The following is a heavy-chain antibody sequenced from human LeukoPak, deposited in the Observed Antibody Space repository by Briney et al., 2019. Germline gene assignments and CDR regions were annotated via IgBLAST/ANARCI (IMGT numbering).Heavy chain of an antibody. CDR3: TRVIVAVPGYFDYFDF. CDR1: GFTFSDYY. J-gene: IGHJ4*02. Sequence: GGSLRLSCAASGFTFSDYYMSWIRQAPGKGLEWVPNINEDGSNKWHLGSVKGRFTVSRDNARNSLYLQMNSLRAEDTAVYYCTRVIVAVPGYFDYFDFWGQGALVTVSS. D-gene: IGHD6-19*01. CDR2: INEDGSNK. V-gene: IGHV3-7*01.